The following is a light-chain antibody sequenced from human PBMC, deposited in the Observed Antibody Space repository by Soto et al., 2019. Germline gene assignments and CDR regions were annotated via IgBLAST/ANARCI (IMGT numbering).Light chain of an antibody. V-gene: IGLV2-14*01. J-gene: IGLJ1*01. CDR3: SSYKSSRTIV. CDR2: DVS. Sequence: QSVLTQPASVSGSPGQSITISCTGTSSDVGGYNYVSWYQQHPGKAPKLMIYDVSNRPSGVSNRFSGSKSGNTASLTISGLQADYEADYYCSSYKSSRTIVFGTGTKVTVL. CDR1: SSDVGGYNY.